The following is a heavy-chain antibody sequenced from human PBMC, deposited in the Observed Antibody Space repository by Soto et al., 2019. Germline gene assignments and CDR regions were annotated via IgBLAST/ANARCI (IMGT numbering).Heavy chain of an antibody. D-gene: IGHD3-10*01. J-gene: IGHJ6*02. CDR1: GYSFTSYW. V-gene: IGHV5-51*01. Sequence: XESLTISCKGSGYSFTSYWIGLVRQMPGKGLEWMGIIYPGDSDTRYSPSFQGQVTISADKSISTAYLQWSSLKASDTAMYYCARSSGSGSYYNIYYGMDVWGQGTTVTVSS. CDR2: IYPGDSDT. CDR3: ARSSGSGSYYNIYYGMDV.